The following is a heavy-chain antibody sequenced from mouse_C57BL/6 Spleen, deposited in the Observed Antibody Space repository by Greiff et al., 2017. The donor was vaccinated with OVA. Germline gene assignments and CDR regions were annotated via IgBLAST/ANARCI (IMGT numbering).Heavy chain of an antibody. V-gene: IGHV1-18*01. J-gene: IGHJ2*01. CDR3: ARGDYGSPYYFDY. D-gene: IGHD1-1*01. CDR2: INPNNGGT. Sequence: EVQLQQSGPELVKPGASVKIPCKASGYTFPDYNMDWVKQSHGKSLEWIGDINPNNGGTIYNQKFKGKATLTVDKSSSTAYMELRSLTSEDTAVYYCARGDYGSPYYFDYWGQGTTLTVSS. CDR1: GYTFPDYN.